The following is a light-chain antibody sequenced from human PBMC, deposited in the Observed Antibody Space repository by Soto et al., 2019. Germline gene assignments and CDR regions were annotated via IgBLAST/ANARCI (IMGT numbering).Light chain of an antibody. CDR2: KAS. CDR1: QDIATW. V-gene: IGKV1-5*03. Sequence: DIQMTQSPSTLSASVGDTVTITCRASQDIATWLAWYQQKPGTAPKLLIFKASTLENDVPSRFSGSGSGTEFTLTISSLQPDDFATYYCQQYNSYSTTFGGGTKVEIK. J-gene: IGKJ4*01. CDR3: QQYNSYSTT.